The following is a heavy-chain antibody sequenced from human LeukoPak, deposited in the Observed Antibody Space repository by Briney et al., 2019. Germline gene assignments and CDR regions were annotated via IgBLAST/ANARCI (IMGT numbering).Heavy chain of an antibody. J-gene: IGHJ4*02. Sequence: SETLSLTCTVSGGSIDNYYWSWIRQPPGRGLEWIGYIYYSGRTNYNPSLKSRATISIDTSNNQFSLKLNSVTAADTAVYYCAREGAHGGTHFDYWGQGTLVTVSS. D-gene: IGHD4-23*01. V-gene: IGHV4-59*01. CDR3: AREGAHGGTHFDY. CDR1: GGSIDNYY. CDR2: IYYSGRT.